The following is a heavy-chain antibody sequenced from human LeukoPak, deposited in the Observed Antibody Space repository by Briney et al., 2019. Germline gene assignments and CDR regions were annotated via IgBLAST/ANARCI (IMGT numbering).Heavy chain of an antibody. V-gene: IGHV1-18*01. J-gene: IGHJ5*02. D-gene: IGHD2/OR15-2a*01. Sequence: ASVKVSCKASGYTFTSYGIPWVRQAPGQGLEWMGWISAYDGNTNYAQKLQDRFTMTTDTSTSTAYLELRSLRSDDTAVYYCARDLAWGHNVIVNDWLDPWGQGTLVTVSS. CDR3: ARDLAWGHNVIVNDWLDP. CDR1: GYTFTSYG. CDR2: ISAYDGNT.